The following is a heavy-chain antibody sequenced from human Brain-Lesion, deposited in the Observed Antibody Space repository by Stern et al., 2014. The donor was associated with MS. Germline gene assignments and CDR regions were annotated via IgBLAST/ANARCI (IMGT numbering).Heavy chain of an antibody. CDR2: IYTRGTT. V-gene: IGHV4-61*02. D-gene: IGHD1-20*01. CDR3: ARFEARITRYYDGMDV. CDR1: GGSISSGSYY. J-gene: IGHJ6*02. Sequence: QMQLVQSGPGLVKPSQTLSLTCTVSGGSISSGSYYWSWIRQPAGKGLEWIGQIYTRGTTNHTPPLKSRVTMSLDTPKNQFSLNVSSVTAADTAVYYCARFEARITRYYDGMDVWGQGTTVTVSS.